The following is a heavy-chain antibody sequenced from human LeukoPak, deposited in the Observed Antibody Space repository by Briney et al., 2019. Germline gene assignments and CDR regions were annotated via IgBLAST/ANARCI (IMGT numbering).Heavy chain of an antibody. CDR3: ARVRSGYYADY. J-gene: IGHJ4*02. Sequence: GGSLRLSCAASGFTFSSYSMNWVRQAPGKGLEWVSFITGGSGSIYYADAVQGRFTVSRDNAKNSLYLQMSSLSDDDTAVYYCARVRSGYYADYWGQGTLVTVS. CDR1: GFTFSSYS. V-gene: IGHV3-48*02. CDR2: ITGGSGSI. D-gene: IGHD3-10*01.